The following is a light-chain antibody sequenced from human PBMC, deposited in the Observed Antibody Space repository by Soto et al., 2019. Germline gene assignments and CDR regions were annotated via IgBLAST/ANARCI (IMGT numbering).Light chain of an antibody. J-gene: IGLJ2*01. V-gene: IGLV2-8*01. CDR3: SSYAGSNVI. Sequence: QSVLTQPPSASGSPGQSVTISCTGTSSDVGGYNYVSWYQQRPGRAPKLMIYEVSKRPSGVPDRFSGSKSGNTASLTVSGLQAEDEADYYCSSYAGSNVIFGGGTKLTVL. CDR2: EVS. CDR1: SSDVGGYNY.